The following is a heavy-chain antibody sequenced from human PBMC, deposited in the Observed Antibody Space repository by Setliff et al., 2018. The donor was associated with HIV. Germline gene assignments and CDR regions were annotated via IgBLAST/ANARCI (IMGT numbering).Heavy chain of an antibody. CDR2: ASCSGST. CDR3: ASCHVGIAHDFNN. J-gene: IGHJ4*02. V-gene: IGHV4-39*01. CDR1: GTSISNNNYY. Sequence: SETLSLTCFVSGTSISNNNYYWGWIRQAPGKGQEWLGSASCSGSTYYNPSLRSRVTIAVDTSTNQVSLKLKSMTAADTAVYYCASCHVGIAHDFNNWGQGALVTVSS. D-gene: IGHD2-21*01.